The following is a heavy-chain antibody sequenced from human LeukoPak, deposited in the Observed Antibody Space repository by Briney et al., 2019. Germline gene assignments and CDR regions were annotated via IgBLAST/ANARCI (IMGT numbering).Heavy chain of an antibody. CDR1: GYSISSGYY. CDR2: IYHSGST. CDR3: ARHEVRGVGDWFDP. J-gene: IGHJ5*02. V-gene: IGHV4-38-2*02. Sequence: SSETLSLTCTVSGYSISSGYYWGWIRQPPGKGLEWIGSIYHSGSTYYNPSLKSRVTISVDTSKNQFSLKLSSVTAADTAVYYCARHEVRGVGDWFDPWGQGTLVTVSS. D-gene: IGHD3-10*01.